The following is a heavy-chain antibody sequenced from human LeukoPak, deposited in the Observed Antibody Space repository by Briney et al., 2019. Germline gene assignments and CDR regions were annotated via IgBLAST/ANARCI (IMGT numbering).Heavy chain of an antibody. J-gene: IGHJ3*02. Sequence: ASVKVSCKGSGYTFTGYYMHWVRQAPGQGLEWMGWINPNSGGTNYAQKFQGWVTMTRDTSISTAYMELSRLRSDDTAVYYCARGGRRQLVDTPELAFDIWGQGTMVTVSS. V-gene: IGHV1-2*04. CDR2: INPNSGGT. D-gene: IGHD6-13*01. CDR3: ARGGRRQLVDTPELAFDI. CDR1: GYTFTGYY.